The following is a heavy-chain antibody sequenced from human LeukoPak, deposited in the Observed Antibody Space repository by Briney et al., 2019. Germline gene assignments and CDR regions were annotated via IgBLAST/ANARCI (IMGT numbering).Heavy chain of an antibody. Sequence: ASVKVSCKASGYTFTGYYMHWVRQAPGQGLEWMGWINPNSGGTNYAQKFQGRVTMTRDTSISTAYMELSRLRSDDTAVYYCARDEVVGATSAFDIWGQGTMVTVSS. V-gene: IGHV1-2*02. J-gene: IGHJ3*02. D-gene: IGHD1-26*01. CDR1: GYTFTGYY. CDR2: INPNSGGT. CDR3: ARDEVVGATSAFDI.